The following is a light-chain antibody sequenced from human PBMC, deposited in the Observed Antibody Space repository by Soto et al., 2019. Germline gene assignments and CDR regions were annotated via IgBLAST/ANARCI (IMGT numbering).Light chain of an antibody. CDR3: QQHNDWALT. CDR1: QSVSSD. CDR2: GAS. Sequence: TLSPPTMSVYHRERDLLARRASQSVSSDLAWYQHKPGQAPRLLIYGASTRATGIAARFSGSGSGTEFTLTLSSLHSEDFAVYYCQQHNDWALTVAGGTKVDIK. J-gene: IGKJ4*01. V-gene: IGKV3D-15*01.